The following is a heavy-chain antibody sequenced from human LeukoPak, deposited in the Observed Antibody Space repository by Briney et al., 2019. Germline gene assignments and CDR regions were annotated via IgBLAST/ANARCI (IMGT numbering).Heavy chain of an antibody. Sequence: GGSLRLSCAASGFTFSSYGMHWVRQAPGKGLEWVAFIRYDGSNKYYADSVKGRFTISRDNSKNTLYLQMNSLRAEDTAVYYCAKDNPTSSYGDYLFDYWGQGTLVTVSS. V-gene: IGHV3-30*02. D-gene: IGHD4-17*01. CDR1: GFTFSSYG. J-gene: IGHJ4*02. CDR3: AKDNPTSSYGDYLFDY. CDR2: IRYDGSNK.